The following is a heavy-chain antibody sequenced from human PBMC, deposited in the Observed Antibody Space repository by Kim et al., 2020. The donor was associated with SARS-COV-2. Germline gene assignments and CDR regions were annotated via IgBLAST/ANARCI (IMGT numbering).Heavy chain of an antibody. CDR2: IFHSGTT. D-gene: IGHD3-22*01. J-gene: IGHJ5*01. Sequence: SETLSLTCSVSGGSIIDSNWWSWVRQPPGKGLEWIGEIFHSGTTNYNPSLKSRVTLSVDKSKNQFSLRMTSVTAADTAVYYCAHLGLDSSGYYSFASWG. V-gene: IGHV4-4*02. CDR1: GGSIIDSNW. CDR3: AHLGLDSSGYYSFAS.